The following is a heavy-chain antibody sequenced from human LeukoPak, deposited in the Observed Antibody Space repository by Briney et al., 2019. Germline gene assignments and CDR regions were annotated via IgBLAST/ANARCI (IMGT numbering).Heavy chain of an antibody. CDR2: IKSKPDGGTT. CDR1: GFTFSDVW. Sequence: GGSRSLSCAASGFTFSDVWMSWFRQAPGKGLEWLGRIKSKPDGGTTDYAAPVKGRFTISRDDSKNTLYLQVNSLKTEDTAVYYCTTIKATWGYWGQGTLVTVSS. D-gene: IGHD7-27*01. V-gene: IGHV3-15*01. CDR3: TTIKATWGY. J-gene: IGHJ4*01.